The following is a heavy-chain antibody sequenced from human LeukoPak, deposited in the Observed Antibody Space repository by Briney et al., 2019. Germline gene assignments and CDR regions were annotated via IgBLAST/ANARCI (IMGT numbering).Heavy chain of an antibody. Sequence: SETLSLTCTVSGGSISSYYWSWIRQPPGKGLEWIGYIYYSGSTNYNPSLKSRVTISVDTSKNQFSLKLSSVTAADTAVYYCARHGDVDTAMVIDYWGQGTLVTVSS. V-gene: IGHV4-59*08. CDR1: GGSISSYY. CDR2: IYYSGST. D-gene: IGHD5-18*01. CDR3: ARHGDVDTAMVIDY. J-gene: IGHJ4*02.